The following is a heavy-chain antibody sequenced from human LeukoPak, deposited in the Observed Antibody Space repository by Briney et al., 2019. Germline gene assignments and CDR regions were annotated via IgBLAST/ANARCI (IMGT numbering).Heavy chain of an antibody. J-gene: IGHJ4*02. V-gene: IGHV3-21*01. CDR2: ISSSSSYI. CDR3: ARESPDSSSFDY. D-gene: IGHD6-19*01. Sequence: GGSLRLSCAASGFTLSSYSINWVRQAPGKGLEWVSSISSSSSYIYYADSVKGRFTISRDNAKNSLYLQMNSLTAEDTAVYYCARESPDSSSFDYWGQGTLVTVLS. CDR1: GFTLSSYS.